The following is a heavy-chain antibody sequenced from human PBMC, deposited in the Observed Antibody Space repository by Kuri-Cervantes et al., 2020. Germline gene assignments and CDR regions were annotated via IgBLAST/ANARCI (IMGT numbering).Heavy chain of an antibody. D-gene: IGHD3-9*01. CDR3: ARALGLVLRYFDWLTGRGNWFDP. CDR1: GFTFTSSA. V-gene: IGHV1-58*01. CDR2: IVVGSGNT. J-gene: IGHJ5*02. Sequence: SVKVSCKASGFTFTSSAVQWVRQARGQRLEWIGWIVVGSGNTNYAQKFQERVTITRDMSTSTAYMELSSLRSEDTAVYHCARALGLVLRYFDWLTGRGNWFDPWGQGTLVTVSS.